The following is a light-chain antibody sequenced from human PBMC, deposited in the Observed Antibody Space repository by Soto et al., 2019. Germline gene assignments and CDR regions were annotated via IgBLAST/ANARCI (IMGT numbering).Light chain of an antibody. CDR1: SSDVGGYNY. J-gene: IGLJ1*01. Sequence: QSVLTQPASVSGSPGQSITISCTGTSSDVGGYNYVSWYQQHPGKAPKLMIYDVSNRPSGVSNRFSGSKSGNTASLTISGLQAEYEADYYCSSYTSISTLVFGTGTKVTDL. V-gene: IGLV2-14*01. CDR2: DVS. CDR3: SSYTSISTLV.